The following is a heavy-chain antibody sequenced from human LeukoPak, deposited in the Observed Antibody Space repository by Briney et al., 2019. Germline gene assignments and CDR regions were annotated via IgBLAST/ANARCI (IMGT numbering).Heavy chain of an antibody. CDR3: ARVLTYCTGTSCYYMDV. CDR1: GGSISSYY. CDR2: IDTRGNT. D-gene: IGHD2-8*02. Sequence: SETLSLTCIVSGGSISSYYWSWIRQPPGEGLEWIGYIDTRGNTDYKTSLKSRVTISVDRSKNQFSLRMRSVTAADTAVYFCARVLTYCTGTSCYYMDVWGKGTAVTVSS. V-gene: IGHV4-4*09. J-gene: IGHJ6*03.